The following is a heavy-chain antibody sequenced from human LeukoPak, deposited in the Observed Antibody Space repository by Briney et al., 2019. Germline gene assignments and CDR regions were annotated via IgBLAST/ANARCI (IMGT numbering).Heavy chain of an antibody. Sequence: PSETLSLTCTDSGGSISSSSYYWGWIRQPPGKGLEWIGSIYYSGSTYYNPSLKSRVTISVDTSKNQFSLKLSSVTAADTAVYYCARYLKYPSSAGRVNFDYWGQGTLVTVSS. CDR2: IYYSGST. V-gene: IGHV4-39*01. J-gene: IGHJ4*02. CDR3: ARYLKYPSSAGRVNFDY. CDR1: GGSISSSSYY. D-gene: IGHD6-13*01.